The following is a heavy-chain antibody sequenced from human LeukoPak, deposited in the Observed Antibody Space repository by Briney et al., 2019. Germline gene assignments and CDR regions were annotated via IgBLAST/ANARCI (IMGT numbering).Heavy chain of an antibody. Sequence: PGGSLRLSCAATGFTFSNFAMHWVRQAPGKGLEWVAVVSYDGSYKYYADSVKGRFTISRDNSKNTLYLQMNSLRAEDTAVYYCAKGSWFDPWGQGTLVTVSS. CDR2: VSYDGSYK. CDR3: AKGSWFDP. V-gene: IGHV3-30*04. J-gene: IGHJ5*02. CDR1: GFTFSNFA.